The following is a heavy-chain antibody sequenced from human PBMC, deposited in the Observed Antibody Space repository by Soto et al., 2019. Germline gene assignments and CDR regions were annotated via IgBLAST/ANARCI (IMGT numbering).Heavy chain of an antibody. Sequence: PSETLSLTCTVSGGSISSGGYYWSWIRQHPGKGLEWIGYIYYSGSTYYNPSLKSRVTISVDTSKNQFSLKLSSVTAADTAVYYCARLATIDNWFDPWGQGTLVTVSS. CDR2: IYYSGST. D-gene: IGHD5-12*01. CDR1: GGSISSGGYY. V-gene: IGHV4-30-4*08. J-gene: IGHJ5*02. CDR3: ARLATIDNWFDP.